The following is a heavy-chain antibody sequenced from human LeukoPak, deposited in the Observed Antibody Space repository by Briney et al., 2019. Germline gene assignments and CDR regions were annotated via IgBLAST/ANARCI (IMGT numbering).Heavy chain of an antibody. Sequence: PGGSLRLSCAASGFTFSSYGMRWVRQAPGKGLEWVAFIRYDGSNKYYADSVKGRFTISRDNSKNTLYLQMNSLRAEDTAVYYCAKDSLSYYYDSSGYYYLYFDYWGKGTLVTVCS. CDR3: AKDSLSYYYDSSGYYYLYFDY. CDR2: IRYDGSNK. V-gene: IGHV3-30*02. J-gene: IGHJ4*02. D-gene: IGHD3-22*01. CDR1: GFTFSSYG.